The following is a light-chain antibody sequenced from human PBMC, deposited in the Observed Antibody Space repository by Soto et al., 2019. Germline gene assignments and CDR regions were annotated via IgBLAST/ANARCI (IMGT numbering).Light chain of an antibody. Sequence: EIVLTQSPATLSLSPGERATLSCRASQSVSSYLAWYQQKPGQAPRLLIYDASNRATGIPARFSGSGSGTDFTLIISSLVPEDFAVYYCQQRSNWPPTFGQGTKVDIK. CDR3: QQRSNWPPT. V-gene: IGKV3-11*01. CDR1: QSVSSY. J-gene: IGKJ1*01. CDR2: DAS.